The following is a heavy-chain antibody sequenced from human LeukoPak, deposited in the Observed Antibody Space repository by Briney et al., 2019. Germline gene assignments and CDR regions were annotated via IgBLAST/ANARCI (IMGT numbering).Heavy chain of an antibody. CDR3: ARVEFNGGYSHIC. V-gene: IGHV1-8*01. J-gene: IGHJ4*02. Sequence: GASVKVSCRTSGYTFTSYDINWVRQATGQGLEWMGWMNPNSGNTGYAQNFQGRFTITRDTHITTAYMELSSLRSDDTAVYYCARVEFNGGYSHICWGQGTLVTVSS. D-gene: IGHD5-12*01. CDR2: MNPNSGNT. CDR1: GYTFTSYD.